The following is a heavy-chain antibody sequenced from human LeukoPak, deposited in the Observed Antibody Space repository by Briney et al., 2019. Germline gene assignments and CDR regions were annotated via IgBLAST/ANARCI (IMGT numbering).Heavy chain of an antibody. CDR1: GFNFSTYC. J-gene: IGHJ4*02. CDR2: ISRSSSFR. Sequence: GGSLRLSCEASGFNFSTYCLNWVRQAPGKGLEWVSSISRSSSFRYYADSVKGRFTISRDNAKNSLYLQVNSLRAEDTAMYYCARSPLLLYFGDAYYFDYWGQGTLVTVSS. CDR3: ARSPLLLYFGDAYYFDY. V-gene: IGHV3-21*01. D-gene: IGHD3-10*01.